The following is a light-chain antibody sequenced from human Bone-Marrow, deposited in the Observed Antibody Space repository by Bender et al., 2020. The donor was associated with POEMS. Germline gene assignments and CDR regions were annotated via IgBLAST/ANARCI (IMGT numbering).Light chain of an antibody. V-gene: IGLV1-40*01. J-gene: IGLJ1*01. Sequence: QSVLTQPPSVSGAPGQTVTISCTGTSSNMGAGYGVNWYQQLPGTAPKLLIYNNENRPSGVPDRFSGSKSGTTASLTVSGLQAEDEADYYCSSYAGSNNFVFGTGTKLTVL. CDR2: NNE. CDR3: SSYAGSNNFV. CDR1: SSNMGAGYG.